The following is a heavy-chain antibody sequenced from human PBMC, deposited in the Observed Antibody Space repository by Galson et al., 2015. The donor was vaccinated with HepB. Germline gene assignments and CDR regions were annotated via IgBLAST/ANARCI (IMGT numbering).Heavy chain of an antibody. CDR3: AIPGVIWGSYRPILEYYGMDV. CDR2: IIPIFGTA. CDR1: GGTFSSYA. J-gene: IGHJ6*02. D-gene: IGHD3-16*02. V-gene: IGHV1-69*13. Sequence: SVKVSCKASGGTFSSYAISWVRQAPGQGLEWMGGIIPIFGTANYAQKFQGRVTITADESTSTAYMELSSLRSEDTAVYYCAIPGVIWGSYRPILEYYGMDVWGQGTTVTVSS.